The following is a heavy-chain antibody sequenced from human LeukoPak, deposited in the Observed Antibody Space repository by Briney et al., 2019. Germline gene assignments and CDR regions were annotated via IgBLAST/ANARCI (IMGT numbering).Heavy chain of an antibody. CDR2: INTDGTVT. V-gene: IGHV3-74*01. Sequence: GGSLRLSCAASGFTFSKYWVLWVRQAPGKGLESVSRINTDGTVTTYADSVKGRFTVSRDNADNTMFLQMNSLRAEDTAVYYCAKDRIFGYDSGLRSVGFDICCQGPMVTVSS. CDR3: AKDRIFGYDSGLRSVGFDI. J-gene: IGHJ3*02. D-gene: IGHD6-19*01. CDR1: GFTFSKYW.